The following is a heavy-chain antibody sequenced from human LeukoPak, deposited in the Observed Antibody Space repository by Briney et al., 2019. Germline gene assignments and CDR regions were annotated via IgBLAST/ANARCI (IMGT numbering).Heavy chain of an antibody. D-gene: IGHD3-3*01. J-gene: IGHJ6*03. CDR1: GGSISSYY. V-gene: IGHV4-59*12. CDR3: ARDRRTEYYDFWSGYSGYMDV. Sequence: SETLSLTCTVSGGSISSYYWSWIRQPPGKGLEWIGYIYYSGSTNYNPSLKSRVTMSVDTSKNQFSLKLSSVTAADTAVYYCARDRRTEYYDFWSGYSGYMDVWGKGTTVTVSS. CDR2: IYYSGST.